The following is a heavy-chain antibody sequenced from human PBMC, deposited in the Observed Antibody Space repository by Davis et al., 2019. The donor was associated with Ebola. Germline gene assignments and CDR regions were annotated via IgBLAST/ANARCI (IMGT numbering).Heavy chain of an antibody. V-gene: IGHV3-7*01. CDR3: AGHRDGYNPFDY. Sequence: GESLKISCAVSGFTFSLYWMSWVRQAPGKGLEWVANINKYGSEKYYVNSVKGRFTISRDNAKNSVYLQMNSLKAEDAAVYYCAGHRDGYNPFDYWGQGTLVTVSS. CDR2: INKYGSEK. CDR1: GFTFSLYW. D-gene: IGHD5-24*01. J-gene: IGHJ4*02.